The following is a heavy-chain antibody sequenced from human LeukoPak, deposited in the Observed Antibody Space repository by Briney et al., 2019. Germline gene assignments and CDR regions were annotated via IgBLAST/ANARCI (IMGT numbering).Heavy chain of an antibody. CDR2: IYYTGST. Sequence: SETLSLTCTVSGGSVSRGSYYWSWIRQPPGKGLEWIGYIYYTGSTNYNPSLKSRVTISVDSSKKQFSLKLSSVTAADTAVYYCARDPYGNQYDYWGQGILVTVSS. CDR1: GGSVSRGSYY. D-gene: IGHD1-14*01. J-gene: IGHJ4*02. V-gene: IGHV4-61*01. CDR3: ARDPYGNQYDY.